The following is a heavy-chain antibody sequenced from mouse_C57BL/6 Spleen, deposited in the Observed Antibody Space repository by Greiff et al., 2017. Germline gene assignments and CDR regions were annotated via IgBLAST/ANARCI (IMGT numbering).Heavy chain of an antibody. CDR1: GYTFTDYY. Sequence: VQLQQSGPELVKPGASVKISCKASGYTFTDYYMNWVKQSHGQSLEWIGDINPNNGGTSYNQKFKGKATLTVDKSSSTAYMELRSLTSADSAVYYCARSGDYDRSGYFDYWGQGTTLTVSS. V-gene: IGHV1-26*01. CDR3: ARSGDYDRSGYFDY. J-gene: IGHJ2*01. CDR2: INPNNGGT. D-gene: IGHD2-4*01.